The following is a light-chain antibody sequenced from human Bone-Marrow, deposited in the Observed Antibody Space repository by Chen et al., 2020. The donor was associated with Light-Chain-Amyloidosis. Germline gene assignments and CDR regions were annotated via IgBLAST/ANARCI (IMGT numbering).Light chain of an antibody. CDR3: QSYQGSSQGV. CDR2: EDD. CDR1: SGSIATNY. J-gene: IGLJ3*02. V-gene: IGLV6-57*01. Sequence: NFMLTQPHSVSESPGKTVIISCTRSSGSIATNYVQWYQQRPGSSPTPVIFEDDQRPAGVPDRFSGSIDRSSNSASLTISGLKTEDEADYYCQSYQGSSQGVFGGGTKLTVL.